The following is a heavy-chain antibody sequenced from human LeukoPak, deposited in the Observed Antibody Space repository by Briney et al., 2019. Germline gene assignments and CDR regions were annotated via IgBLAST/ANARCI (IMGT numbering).Heavy chain of an antibody. CDR2: IIPIFGTA. D-gene: IGHD5-18*01. J-gene: IGHJ4*02. CDR1: GGTFSSYA. V-gene: IGHV1-69*05. CDR3: ARGGYSYGPGYYFDY. Sequence: ASVKVSCKASGGTFSSYAISWVRQAPGQGLEWMGGIIPIFGTANYAQKFQGRVTMTRDTSTSTVYMELSSLRSEDTAVYYCARGGYSYGPGYYFDYWGQGTLVTVSS.